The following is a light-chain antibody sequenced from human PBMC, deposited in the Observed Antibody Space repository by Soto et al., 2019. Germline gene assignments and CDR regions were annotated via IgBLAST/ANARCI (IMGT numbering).Light chain of an antibody. V-gene: IGKV3-20*01. J-gene: IGKJ4*01. Sequence: EIVLTQSPPTLSVSPGETATLSCRASQTIGRNYLAWYQQKPGQAPRLLIFGTSTRATGIPDRFSGSGSGTDFTLSISRLEPEDFAVYYCQQYASSPLLTFGGGTKVDIK. CDR1: QTIGRNY. CDR2: GTS. CDR3: QQYASSPLLT.